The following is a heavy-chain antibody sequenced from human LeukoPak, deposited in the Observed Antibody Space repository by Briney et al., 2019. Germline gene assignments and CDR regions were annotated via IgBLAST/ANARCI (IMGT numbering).Heavy chain of an antibody. CDR3: AREAEGGYSGYDQPAAHNRAFDY. CDR1: GGSISSGGYY. J-gene: IGHJ4*02. V-gene: IGHV4-31*03. Sequence: SETLSLTCSVSGGSISSGGYYWSWIRQHPGKGLEWIGYIYYSGSTYYNPSLKSRVTISVDTSKNQFSLKLSSVTAADTAVYYCAREAEGGYSGYDQPAAHNRAFDYWGQGTLVTVSS. D-gene: IGHD5-12*01. CDR2: IYYSGST.